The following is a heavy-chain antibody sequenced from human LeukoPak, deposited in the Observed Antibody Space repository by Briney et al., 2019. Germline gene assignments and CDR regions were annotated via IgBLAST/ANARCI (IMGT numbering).Heavy chain of an antibody. CDR1: GFTFSSYV. J-gene: IGHJ4*02. CDR3: AKVTYGSGTYGAFDS. D-gene: IGHD3-10*01. Sequence: PGGSLRLSCAASGFTFSSYVMSWVRQAPGKGLEWVSTISGSGDYTYYADSVKGRFTISRDNSKNTLYLQMNSLRAEDTAVYYCAKVTYGSGTYGAFDSWGQGTLVTVSS. CDR2: ISGSGDYT. V-gene: IGHV3-23*01.